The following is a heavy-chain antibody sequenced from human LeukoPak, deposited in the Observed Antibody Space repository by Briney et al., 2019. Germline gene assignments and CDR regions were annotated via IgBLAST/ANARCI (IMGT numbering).Heavy chain of an antibody. V-gene: IGHV4-59*01. CDR2: IYYTGST. J-gene: IGHJ5*02. Sequence: SETLSLTCTVSGASISSYYWTWIRQPPGKRLEWIGYIYYTGSTTHNPSLQSRVTISVDTSKNQFSLKLSSVTAADTAIYYCVRRYCSNTSCHKTTNWFDPWGQGTLVTVSS. D-gene: IGHD2-2*02. CDR3: VRRYCSNTSCHKTTNWFDP. CDR1: GASISSYY.